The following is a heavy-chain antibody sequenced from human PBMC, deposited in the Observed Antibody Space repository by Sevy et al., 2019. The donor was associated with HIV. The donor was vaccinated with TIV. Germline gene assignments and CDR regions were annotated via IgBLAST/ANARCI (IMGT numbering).Heavy chain of an antibody. J-gene: IGHJ4*02. CDR2: INPSGGST. CDR3: GRVYHYDYSGPGY. V-gene: IGHV1-46*01. CDR1: GYTFTNYY. D-gene: IGHD3-22*01. Sequence: ASVKVSCKAFGYTFTNYYMHWVRQAPGQGLEWMGVINPSGGSTNYAQKFQGRLTMTRDTSTCTVYMELSSLRSEDTAVYYCGRVYHYDYSGPGYWGQGTLVTVSS.